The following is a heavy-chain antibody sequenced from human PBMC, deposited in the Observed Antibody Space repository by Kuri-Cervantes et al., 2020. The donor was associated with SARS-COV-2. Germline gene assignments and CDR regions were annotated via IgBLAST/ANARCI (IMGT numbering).Heavy chain of an antibody. CDR1: GSTFSSYS. CDR3: ARGLRGNGMDV. J-gene: IGHJ6*02. CDR2: ISRSGSSI. Sequence: GESLKISCGASGSTFSSYSMNWVRQAPGKGLEWIAYISRSGSSIYYADSVKGRFTISRDNAKNSLYLQMNSLRAEDTAVYYCARGLRGNGMDVWGQGTTVTVSS. V-gene: IGHV3-48*04.